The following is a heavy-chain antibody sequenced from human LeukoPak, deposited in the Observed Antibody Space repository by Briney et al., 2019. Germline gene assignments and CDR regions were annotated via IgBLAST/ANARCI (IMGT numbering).Heavy chain of an antibody. J-gene: IGHJ4*02. CDR2: ISSSGSTI. CDR1: GFTFSSYE. V-gene: IGHV3-48*03. CDR3: ARGGDYDEYFDY. D-gene: IGHD4-17*01. Sequence: GGSLRLSGAASGFTFSSYEMNWVRQAPGKGLEWVSYISSSGSTIYYADSVKGRFTISRDNAKNSLYLQMNSLRAEDTAVYYCARGGDYDEYFDYWGQGTLVTVSS.